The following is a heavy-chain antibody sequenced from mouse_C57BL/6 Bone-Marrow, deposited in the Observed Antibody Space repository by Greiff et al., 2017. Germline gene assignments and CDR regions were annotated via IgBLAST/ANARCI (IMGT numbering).Heavy chain of an antibody. CDR1: GYTFTSYW. Sequence: VQLQQPGAELVKPGASVKLSCKASGYTFTSYWMHWVKQRPGRGLEWIGRIDPNSGGTTYNEKFKSKATLTVDKPSSTAYMQLSSLTSEDSAVYYCARLPTQATGAWFADWGQGTLVTVSA. D-gene: IGHD3-2*02. CDR3: ARLPTQATGAWFAD. J-gene: IGHJ3*01. V-gene: IGHV1-72*01. CDR2: IDPNSGGT.